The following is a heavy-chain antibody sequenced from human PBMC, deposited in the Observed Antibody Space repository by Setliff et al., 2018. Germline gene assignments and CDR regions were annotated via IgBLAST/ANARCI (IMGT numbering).Heavy chain of an antibody. CDR3: ASATGY. J-gene: IGHJ4*02. CDR1: GFTFNTFW. V-gene: IGHV3-7*01. Sequence: GSLRLSCAASGFTFNTFWMTWVRRAPGKGLEWVANINPGGSEEYYLDSVKGRFTISRDNAKTSLYLLMNSLRADDTAVYFCASATGYWGQGILVTVSS. CDR2: INPGGSEE.